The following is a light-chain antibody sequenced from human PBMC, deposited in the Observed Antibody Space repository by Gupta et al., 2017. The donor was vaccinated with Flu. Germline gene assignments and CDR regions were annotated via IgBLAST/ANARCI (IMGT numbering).Light chain of an antibody. CDR2: DDS. Sequence: SYVLTQPPSVSVAPGKTVTLTCGGNNSGSKTVHWYQQKPGTAPARGGGDDSDRPSGLPERFSGYNSGTKAHRTTSMVEAGDEADDDGHVWDSAREHRGFGGGTKLTVL. CDR3: HVWDSAREHRG. CDR1: NSGSKT. V-gene: IGLV3-21*03. J-gene: IGLJ3*02.